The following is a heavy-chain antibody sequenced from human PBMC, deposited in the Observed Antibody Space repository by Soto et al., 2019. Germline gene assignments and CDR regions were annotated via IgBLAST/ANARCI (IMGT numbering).Heavy chain of an antibody. D-gene: IGHD3-16*02. Sequence: GGSLRLSCAASGFTFSSYAMSWVRQAPGKGLEWVSAISGSGGSTYYADSVKGRFTISRDNSKNTLYLQMNSLRAEDTAVYYCAKDLSPPYYSGLLGELSSDYWGQGTLVTVSS. CDR1: GFTFSSYA. CDR2: ISGSGGST. J-gene: IGHJ4*02. V-gene: IGHV3-23*01. CDR3: AKDLSPPYYSGLLGELSSDY.